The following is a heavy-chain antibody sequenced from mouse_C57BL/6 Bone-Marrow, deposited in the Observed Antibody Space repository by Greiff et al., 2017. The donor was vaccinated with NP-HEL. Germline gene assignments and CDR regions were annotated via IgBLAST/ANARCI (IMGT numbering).Heavy chain of an antibody. J-gene: IGHJ4*01. CDR1: GYTFTSYW. CDR2: IDPSDSYT. V-gene: IGHV1-50*01. CDR3: GRHGGEGAMDY. Sequence: QVQLQQPGAELVKPGASVKLSCKASGYTFTSYWMQWVKQRPGQGLEWIGEIDPSDSYTNYNQKFKGKATLTVDTSSSTAYMQLSRLTSEDPADYYCGRHGGEGAMDYWGQGTSVTVSS. D-gene: IGHD1-1*02.